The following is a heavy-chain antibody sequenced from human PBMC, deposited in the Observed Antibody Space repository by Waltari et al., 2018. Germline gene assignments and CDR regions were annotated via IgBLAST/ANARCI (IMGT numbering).Heavy chain of an antibody. CDR1: GFPFSGYY. J-gene: IGHJ6*02. V-gene: IGHV3-11*01. CDR3: ARAGAMDV. Sequence: QVQLVESGGGLVKPGGSLSLSCEASGFPFSGYYMNWIRQAPGKGLECVSYISSGAGRITSYADSVKGRFTISRDNTRNSLYLQMNSLRAEDTAVYYCARAGAMDVWGQGTTVTVSS. CDR2: ISSGAGRIT.